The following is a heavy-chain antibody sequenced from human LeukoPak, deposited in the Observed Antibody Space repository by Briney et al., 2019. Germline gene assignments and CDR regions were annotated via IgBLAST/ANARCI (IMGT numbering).Heavy chain of an antibody. D-gene: IGHD2-15*01. CDR2: ISDSSSYI. Sequence: GGSPRLSCAASGFTFTSYSMNWVRQAPGKGLEWVSSISDSSSYIYYADSVKGRFTISRDNAKNSLYLQMNSLRAEDTAVYYCARSSVLVLAANSDYWGQGTLVTVSS. CDR1: GFTFTSYS. J-gene: IGHJ4*02. V-gene: IGHV3-21*01. CDR3: ARSSVLVLAANSDY.